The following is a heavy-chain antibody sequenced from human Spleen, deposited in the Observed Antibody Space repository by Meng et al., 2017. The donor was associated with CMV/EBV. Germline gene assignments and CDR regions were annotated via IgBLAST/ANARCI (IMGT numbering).Heavy chain of an antibody. CDR3: ARGQRSYSGSYPEWFDP. CDR2: IYYSGST. J-gene: IGHJ5*02. CDR1: VGSISSGDYY. V-gene: IGHV4-30-4*01. Sequence: QVQLQESGPGLVKPSQTLSLTCHFSVGSISSGDYYWSWIRQPPGKGLEWIGCIYYSGSTYYNPSLKGRVTISVDTSKNQFSLNLSSVTAADTAVYYCARGQRSYSGSYPEWFDPWGQGTLVTVSS. D-gene: IGHD1-26*01.